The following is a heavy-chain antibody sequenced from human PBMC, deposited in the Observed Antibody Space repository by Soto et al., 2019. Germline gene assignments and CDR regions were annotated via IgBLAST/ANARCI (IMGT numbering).Heavy chain of an antibody. CDR3: GREGGEGEGDAFDI. CDR2: ISSSSSYI. D-gene: IGHD3-16*01. Sequence: GGSLRLSCAASGFTFSSYSMNWVRQAPGKGLEWVSSISSSSSYIYYADSVKGRFTISRDNAKNSLYLQMNSLRAEDGAVYYCGREGGEGEGDAFDIWGQGTMVTVSS. V-gene: IGHV3-21*01. J-gene: IGHJ3*02. CDR1: GFTFSSYS.